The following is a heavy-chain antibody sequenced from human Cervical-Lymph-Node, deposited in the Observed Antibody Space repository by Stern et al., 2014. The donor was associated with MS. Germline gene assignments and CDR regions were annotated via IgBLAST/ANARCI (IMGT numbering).Heavy chain of an antibody. CDR1: GGSISSGGYS. J-gene: IGHJ3*02. D-gene: IGHD4-17*01. Sequence: QVQLQESGSGLVKPSQTLSLTCAVSGGSISSGGYSWSWIRQPPVKGLEWIGYIYHSGSTYYNPSLKIRVTISVDRSKNQFSLKLSSVTAADTAVYYCARSSTVTPNAFDIWGQGTMVTVSS. CDR2: IYHSGST. V-gene: IGHV4-30-2*01. CDR3: ARSSTVTPNAFDI.